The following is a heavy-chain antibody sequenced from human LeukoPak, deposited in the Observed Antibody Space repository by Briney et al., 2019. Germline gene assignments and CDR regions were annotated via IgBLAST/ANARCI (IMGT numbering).Heavy chain of an antibody. J-gene: IGHJ4*02. CDR3: ARLVYSDPYYFDN. CDR2: ISYVGQT. V-gene: IGHV4-39*01. Sequence: SETLPHTCTVSGGSIDNSNGYFWVWLRQPPGKGLEWIGSISYVGQTFYNSSLESRVTLSVDKSRNQFSLRLRSVTAADTAVFYCARLVYSDPYYFDNWGQGRLVTVSS. D-gene: IGHD1-26*01. CDR1: GGSIDNSNGYF.